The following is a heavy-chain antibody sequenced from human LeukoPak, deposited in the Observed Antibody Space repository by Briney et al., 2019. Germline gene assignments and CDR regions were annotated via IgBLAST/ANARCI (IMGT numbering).Heavy chain of an antibody. J-gene: IGHJ3*02. CDR1: GDSIGKYY. CDR2: ISNGGTT. V-gene: IGHV4-59*01. D-gene: IGHD1-1*01. Sequence: PSETLSLTCTVSGDSIGKYYWSWIRQPPGEGLEWIGYISNGGTTKYNPSLKSRVTISVDTSNNQLSLRLSSVTAADTAVYHCVRLQPNTGEWAFDIWGQGTMVSVSS. CDR3: VRLQPNTGEWAFDI.